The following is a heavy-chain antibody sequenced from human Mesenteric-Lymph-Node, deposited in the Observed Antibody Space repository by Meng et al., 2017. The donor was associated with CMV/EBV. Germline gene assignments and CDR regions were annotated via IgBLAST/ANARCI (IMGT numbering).Heavy chain of an antibody. CDR3: ARDSGGWFDP. CDR1: GYTFTKHG. V-gene: IGHV1-18*01. Sequence: ASVKVSCKTSGYTFTKHGISWVRQAPGQGLEWMGWISAYNGNTNYAQKLQGRVTMTTDTSTSTAYMELRSLRSDDTAVYYCARDSGGWFDPWGQGTLVTVSS. J-gene: IGHJ5*02. CDR2: ISAYNGNT. D-gene: IGHD6-25*01.